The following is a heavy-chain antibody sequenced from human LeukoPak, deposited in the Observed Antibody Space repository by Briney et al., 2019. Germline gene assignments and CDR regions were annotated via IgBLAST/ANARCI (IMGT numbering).Heavy chain of an antibody. CDR3: ARHAWGSSWYYWFDP. V-gene: IGHV4-39*01. J-gene: IGHJ5*02. CDR1: GGSISSSSHY. Sequence: SETLSLTCTVSGGSISSSSHYWGWIRQPPRKGLEWIGSIYDSGSTYYNPSLKSRVTIPVDTSKNQFSLKLTSMTAADTAVYYCARHAWGSSWYYWFDPWGQGTLVTVSS. CDR2: IYDSGST. D-gene: IGHD6-13*01.